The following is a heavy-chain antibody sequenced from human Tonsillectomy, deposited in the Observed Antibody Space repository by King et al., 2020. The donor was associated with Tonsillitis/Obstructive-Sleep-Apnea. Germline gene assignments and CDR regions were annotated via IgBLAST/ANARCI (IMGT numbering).Heavy chain of an antibody. Sequence: QLVQSGADVKKPGSSVKVSCKASGGTFSSYVISWVRQAPEQGLDWMGGIIPIFRTANYAQKVQGRFTITADESTSTAYMELSSLRSEDTAVYYCALCPEGDYYYYMDVWGKGTTVTVSS. D-gene: IGHD3-16*01. V-gene: IGHV1-69*01. CDR1: GGTFSSYV. CDR2: IIPIFRTA. J-gene: IGHJ6*03. CDR3: ALCPEGDYYYYMDV.